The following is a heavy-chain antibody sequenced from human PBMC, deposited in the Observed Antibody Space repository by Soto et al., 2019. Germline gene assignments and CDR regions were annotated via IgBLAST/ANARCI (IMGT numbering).Heavy chain of an antibody. V-gene: IGHV3-53*01. CDR3: AKTSSGYYSAFDY. Sequence: PGGSLRLSCAASGFTVSSNYMSWVRQAPGKGLEWVSVIYSGGSTYYADSVKGRFTISRDNSKNTLYLQMNSLRAEDTAVYYCAKTSSGYYSAFDYWGQGTLVTVS. CDR1: GFTVSSNY. CDR2: IYSGGST. D-gene: IGHD3-22*01. J-gene: IGHJ4*02.